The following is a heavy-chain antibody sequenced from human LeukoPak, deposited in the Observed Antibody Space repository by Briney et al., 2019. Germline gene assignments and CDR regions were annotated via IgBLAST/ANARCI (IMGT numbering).Heavy chain of an antibody. CDR1: GFTFSSYG. J-gene: IGHJ4*02. CDR2: IRYDGSNK. D-gene: IGHD3-10*01. CDR3: AKTSMVESGSEIDY. V-gene: IGHV3-30*02. Sequence: GGSLRLSCAASGFTFSSYGMHWVRQAPGKGLEWVAFIRYDGSNKYYADSVKGRFTISRDNSKNTLYLQMNSLRAEDTAVYYCAKTSMVESGSEIDYWGQGTLVTVSS.